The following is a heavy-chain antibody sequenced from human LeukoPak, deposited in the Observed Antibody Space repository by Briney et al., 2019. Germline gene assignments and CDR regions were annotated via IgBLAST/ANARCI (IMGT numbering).Heavy chain of an antibody. CDR3: ARDLYSSPLRGYYYGMDV. J-gene: IGHJ6*02. D-gene: IGHD6-13*01. CDR2: ISSSSSYM. CDR1: GFTFSSYS. V-gene: IGHV3-21*01. Sequence: GGSLRLSCAASGFTFSSYSMNWVRQAPGKGLEWVSSISSSSSYMYYADSVKGRFTISRDNAKNSLYLQMNSLRAEDTAVYYCARDLYSSPLRGYYYGMDVWGQGTTVTVSS.